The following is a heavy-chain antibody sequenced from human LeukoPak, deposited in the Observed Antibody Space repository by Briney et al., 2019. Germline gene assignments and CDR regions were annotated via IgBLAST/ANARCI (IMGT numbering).Heavy chain of an antibody. CDR2: MNPNSGNT. CDR3: ARGRYFDWLGSYNWFDP. CDR1: GYTFTSYD. Sequence: ASVKVSCKASGYTFTSYDINWVRQATGQGLEWMGWMNPNSGNTDYAQKFQGRVTMTRNTSIRTAYMELSSLRSEDTAVYYCARGRYFDWLGSYNWFDPWGQGTLVTVSS. J-gene: IGHJ5*02. D-gene: IGHD3-9*01. V-gene: IGHV1-8*01.